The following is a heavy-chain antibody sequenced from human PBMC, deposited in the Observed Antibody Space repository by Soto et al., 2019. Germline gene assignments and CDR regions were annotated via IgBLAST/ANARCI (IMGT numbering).Heavy chain of an antibody. CDR1: GFTFSNYW. Sequence: PGWSLRLSCAASGFTFSNYWMDWVRQAPGKGLEWVANINQDGSEKHYVDSVKGRFTISRDNAKNSLYLQMSSLTAEDSALYYCSTSLNYWGQGTLVTVSS. CDR3: STSLNY. J-gene: IGHJ4*02. CDR2: INQDGSEK. V-gene: IGHV3-7*01.